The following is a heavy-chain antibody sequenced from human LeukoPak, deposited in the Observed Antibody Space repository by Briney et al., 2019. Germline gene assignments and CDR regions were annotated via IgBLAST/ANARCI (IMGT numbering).Heavy chain of an antibody. V-gene: IGHV1-69*06. CDR1: GGTFSSYA. J-gene: IGHJ6*03. CDR3: ARSKKSSSYYYYYMDV. CDR2: IIPIFGTA. Sequence: SVKVSCKASGGTFSSYAISWVRQAPGQGLEWMGGIIPIFGTANYAQKFQGRVTITADKSTSTAYMELSSLRSEDTAVYYCARSKKSSSYYYYYMDVWGKGTTVTVSS. D-gene: IGHD6-6*01.